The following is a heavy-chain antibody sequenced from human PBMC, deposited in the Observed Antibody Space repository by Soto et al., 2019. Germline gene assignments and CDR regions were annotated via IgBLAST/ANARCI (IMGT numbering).Heavy chain of an antibody. Sequence: SETLSLTCSFSGGSISHYYWSWVRQSPGKGLEWIGYAYYSGSTDYNPSLKSRVTMAVDTSKNQVSLKLNSVTTADTAVYYCARDRSMYGAGGTGEVRENGCEPCGPGSLVT. J-gene: IGHJ5*02. CDR3: ARDRSMYGAGGTGEVRENGCEP. CDR1: GGSISHYY. CDR2: AYYSGST. D-gene: IGHD3-3*02. V-gene: IGHV4-59*01.